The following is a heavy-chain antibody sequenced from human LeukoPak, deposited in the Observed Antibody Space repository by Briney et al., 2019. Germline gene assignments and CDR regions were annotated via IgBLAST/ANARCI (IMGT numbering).Heavy chain of an antibody. CDR2: IIPIFGTA. CDR1: GGTFSSYV. CDR3: ARGETAMVCCYFDY. V-gene: IGHV1-69*06. J-gene: IGHJ4*02. Sequence: SVKVSCKASGGTFSSYVISWVRQAPGQGLEWMGGIIPIFGTANYAQRFQGRVTITADKSTSTAYMELSSLRSEDTAVYYCARGETAMVCCYFDYWGQGTLVTVSS. D-gene: IGHD5-18*01.